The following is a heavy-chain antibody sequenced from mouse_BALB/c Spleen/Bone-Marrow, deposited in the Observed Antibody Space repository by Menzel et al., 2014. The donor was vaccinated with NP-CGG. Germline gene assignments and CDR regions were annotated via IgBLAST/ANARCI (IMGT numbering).Heavy chain of an antibody. Sequence: EVKVVESGAELVRPGALVKLSCKASGFNIXDYYMHWVIQRPEQGLEWIGWIDPENSNTIYDPKFQGKASITADTSSNTAYLQLSSLTSEDTAVYYCARRYGSSFGYWGQGTTLTVSS. J-gene: IGHJ2*01. CDR1: GFNIXDYY. V-gene: IGHV14-1*02. CDR2: IDPENSNT. CDR3: ARRYGSSFGY. D-gene: IGHD1-1*01.